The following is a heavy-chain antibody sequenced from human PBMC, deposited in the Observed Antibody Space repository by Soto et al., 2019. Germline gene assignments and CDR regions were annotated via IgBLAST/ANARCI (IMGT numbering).Heavy chain of an antibody. Sequence: SETLSLTCTVSGGSISSGGYYWSWIRQPPGKGLEWIGYIYYSGSTNYNPSLKSRVTISVDTSKNQFSLKLSSVTAADTAVYYCARHIGSGSYFTNYYYMDVWGKGTTVTVSS. V-gene: IGHV4-61*08. CDR1: GGSISSGGYY. CDR2: IYYSGST. CDR3: ARHIGSGSYFTNYYYMDV. J-gene: IGHJ6*03. D-gene: IGHD3-10*01.